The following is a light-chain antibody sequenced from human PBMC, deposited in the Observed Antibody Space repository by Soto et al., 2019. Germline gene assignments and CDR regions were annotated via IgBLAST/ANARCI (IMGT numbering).Light chain of an antibody. CDR2: GAS. CDR3: QQYNNWPPT. J-gene: IGKJ1*01. CDR1: QSVSSN. V-gene: IGKV3-15*01. Sequence: EIAMTQSPATLSVSPGARATLSCGASQSVSSNLAWYQQKPGQAPRLLIYGASTRATGISARFSGSGSGTEFTLTISSLQSGDFAVYHCQQYNNWPPTFGQGTEVDIK.